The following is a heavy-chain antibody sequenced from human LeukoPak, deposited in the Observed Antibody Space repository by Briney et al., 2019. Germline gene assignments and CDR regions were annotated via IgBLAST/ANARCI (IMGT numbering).Heavy chain of an antibody. D-gene: IGHD2-21*02. CDR2: INPSGGGT. Sequence: ASVKVSCKASGYTFTGYYIHWVRQAPGQGLEWMGWINPSGGGTNYAQKLQGRVTMTRDTSISTAYMELTRLTPDDTAVYYRARGDRRGDMDVWGQGTTVTISS. V-gene: IGHV1-2*02. CDR1: GYTFTGYY. J-gene: IGHJ6*02. CDR3: ARGDRRGDMDV.